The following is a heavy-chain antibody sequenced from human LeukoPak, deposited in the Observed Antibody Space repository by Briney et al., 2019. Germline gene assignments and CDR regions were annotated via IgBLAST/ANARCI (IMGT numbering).Heavy chain of an antibody. J-gene: IGHJ3*02. CDR3: ARGGIAAARAFDI. CDR2: ISSSSSYI. CDR1: GFTFSSYG. D-gene: IGHD6-13*01. Sequence: GGTLRLSCAASGFTFSSYGMNWVRQAPGKGLEWVSSISSSSSYIYYADSVKGRFTISRDNAKNSLYLQMNSLRAEDTAVYYCARGGIAAARAFDIWGQGTMVTVSS. V-gene: IGHV3-21*01.